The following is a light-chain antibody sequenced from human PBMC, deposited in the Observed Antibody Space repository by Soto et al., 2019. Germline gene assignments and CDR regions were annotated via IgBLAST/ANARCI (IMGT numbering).Light chain of an antibody. Sequence: IQLTQSPSSLSASVGDRVTITCRASQAISSHLAWYQQKPGKAPKLLIYAASTLQSWVPSRFSGSGSGTDFTLSISSLQPEDFATYYCQHLKSYVLTFGGGTKVDIK. V-gene: IGKV1-9*01. CDR1: QAISSH. CDR2: AAS. CDR3: QHLKSYVLT. J-gene: IGKJ4*01.